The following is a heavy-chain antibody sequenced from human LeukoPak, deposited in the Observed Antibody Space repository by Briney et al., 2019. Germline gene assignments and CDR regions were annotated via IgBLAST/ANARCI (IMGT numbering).Heavy chain of an antibody. D-gene: IGHD3-10*01. Sequence: ASVKVSCKASGYTFTGYYMHWVRQAPGQGLEWMGWINPNSGGTNYAQKFQGGVTMTRDTSISTAYVELSRLRSDDTAVYYCARGFFTYYGSGRRDAFDIWGQGTMVTVSS. CDR3: ARGFFTYYGSGRRDAFDI. J-gene: IGHJ3*02. CDR1: GYTFTGYY. CDR2: INPNSGGT. V-gene: IGHV1-2*02.